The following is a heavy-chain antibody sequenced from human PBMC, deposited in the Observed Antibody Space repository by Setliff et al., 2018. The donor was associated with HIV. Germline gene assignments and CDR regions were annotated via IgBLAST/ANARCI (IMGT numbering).Heavy chain of an antibody. CDR1: GGTFSSYA. CDR3: ARDGPIAAAGTEGLWFDP. Sequence: SVKVSCKASGGTFSSYAISWVRQAPGQGLEWMGGIIPIFGTANYAQKFQGRVTITADESTSTAYMELSGLRSEDTAVYYCARDGPIAAAGTEGLWFDPWGQGTLVTVSS. J-gene: IGHJ5*02. V-gene: IGHV1-69*13. CDR2: IIPIFGTA. D-gene: IGHD6-13*01.